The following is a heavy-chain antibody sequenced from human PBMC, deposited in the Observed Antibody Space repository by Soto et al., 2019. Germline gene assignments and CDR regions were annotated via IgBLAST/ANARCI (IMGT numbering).Heavy chain of an antibody. CDR2: IRGSVGINAYT. V-gene: IGHV3-23*01. Sequence: EGSLRLNSKKSGFNFSAYAMSWVRQATGKGLHWVSTIRGSVGINAYTSYADSVKGRFTISRDNSENTLYLQMSSLRAEDTAVYYCAERPYQLLMFDSWGQGTLVTVSS. CDR1: GFNFSAYA. CDR3: AERPYQLLMFDS. J-gene: IGHJ4*02. D-gene: IGHD2-2*01.